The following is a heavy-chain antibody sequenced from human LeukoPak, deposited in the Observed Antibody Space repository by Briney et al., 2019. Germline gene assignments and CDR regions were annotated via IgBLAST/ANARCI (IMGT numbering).Heavy chain of an antibody. Sequence: PGGSLRLSCAASGFTFSSYSMNWVRQAPGKGLEWVSYISSSSSTIYYADSVKGRFTISRDNAKNSLYLQMNSLRAEDTAVYYCARDRPQWLSTGDAFDIWGQGTMVTVSS. D-gene: IGHD6-19*01. CDR2: ISSSSSTI. J-gene: IGHJ3*02. CDR3: ARDRPQWLSTGDAFDI. V-gene: IGHV3-48*04. CDR1: GFTFSSYS.